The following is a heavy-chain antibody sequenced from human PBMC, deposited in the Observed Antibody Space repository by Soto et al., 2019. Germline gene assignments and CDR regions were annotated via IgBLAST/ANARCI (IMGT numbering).Heavy chain of an antibody. V-gene: IGHV1-69*13. D-gene: IGHD3-3*01. CDR1: GGTFSSYA. Sequence: ASVKVSCKASGGTFSSYAISWVRQAPGQGLEWMGGIIPIFGTANYAQKFQGRVTITADESTSTAYMELSSLRSEDTAVYYCASDESGYGDYWGQGTLITVSS. CDR3: ASDESGYGDY. J-gene: IGHJ4*02. CDR2: IIPIFGTA.